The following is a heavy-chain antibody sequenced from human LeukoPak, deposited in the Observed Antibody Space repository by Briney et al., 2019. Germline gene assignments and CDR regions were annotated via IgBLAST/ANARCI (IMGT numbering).Heavy chain of an antibody. CDR1: GGSISSYY. CDR2: IYTSGST. Sequence: SETLSLTCTVSGGSISSYYWSWIRQPAGKGLEWIGRIYTSGSTNYNPSLKSRVTMSVDTSKNQFSLKLSSVTAADTAVYYCARDRSRSWYSGWFDPWGQGTLVTVSS. CDR3: ARDRSRSWYSGWFDP. D-gene: IGHD6-13*01. V-gene: IGHV4-4*07. J-gene: IGHJ5*02.